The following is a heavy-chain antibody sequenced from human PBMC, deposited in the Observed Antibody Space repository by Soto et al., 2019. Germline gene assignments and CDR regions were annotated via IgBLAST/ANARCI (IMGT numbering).Heavy chain of an antibody. CDR2: IDYGSSYI. Sequence: EVQLVESGGGLVKPGGSLRLSCAASGFSFGSFTMNWVRQAPGKGLEWVSYIDYGSSYIYYADSVRGRFTVSRDNTQNSLYLQMNGLRAEDTAVYYCAKVADRSPYSRPAFDVWGPGAMVTVSS. V-gene: IGHV3-21*01. CDR3: AKVADRSPYSRPAFDV. J-gene: IGHJ3*01. D-gene: IGHD3-22*01. CDR1: GFSFGSFT.